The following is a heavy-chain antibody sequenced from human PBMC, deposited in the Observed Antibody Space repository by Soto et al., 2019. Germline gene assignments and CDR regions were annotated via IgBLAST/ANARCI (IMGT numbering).Heavy chain of an antibody. CDR3: ASWVGQNRDFGGPFDY. V-gene: IGHV1-18*04. CDR2: ISGYNGNT. J-gene: IGHJ4*02. D-gene: IGHD4-17*01. CDR1: GYTFTSHG. Sequence: ASVKVSSKASGYTFTSHGISWVRQAPGQGLECMGWISGYNGNTNYAQKLQGRVTMTTDTSTSTAYMELRSLRSDATPVYYCASWVGQNRDFGGPFDYWSQGTRVTVS.